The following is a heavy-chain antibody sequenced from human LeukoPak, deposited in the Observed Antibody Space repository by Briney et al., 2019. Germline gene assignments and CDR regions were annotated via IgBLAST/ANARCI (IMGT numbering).Heavy chain of an antibody. CDR3: ARNDYGGHDAFDI. D-gene: IGHD4-17*01. V-gene: IGHV1-8*01. CDR1: GYTFTSYD. CDR2: MNPNSGNT. J-gene: IGHJ3*02. Sequence: ASVKVSCTASGYTFTSYDINWVRQATGQGLEWMGWMNPNSGNTGFAQKFQGRVTMTRTTSISTAYMELSSLRSEDTAVYYCARNDYGGHDAFDIWGQGTMVTVSS.